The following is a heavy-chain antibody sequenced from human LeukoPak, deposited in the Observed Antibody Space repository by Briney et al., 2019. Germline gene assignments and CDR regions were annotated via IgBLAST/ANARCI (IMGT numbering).Heavy chain of an antibody. Sequence: GASVKVSCKASGGTFSSYAISWVRQAPGQGLEWMGWISAYNGNTNYAQKLQGRVTMTTDTSTSTAYMELRSLRSDDTAVYYCAANYDFWSGRDGMDVWGQGTTVTVSS. D-gene: IGHD3-3*01. CDR3: AANYDFWSGRDGMDV. CDR1: GGTFSSYA. V-gene: IGHV1-18*01. J-gene: IGHJ6*02. CDR2: ISAYNGNT.